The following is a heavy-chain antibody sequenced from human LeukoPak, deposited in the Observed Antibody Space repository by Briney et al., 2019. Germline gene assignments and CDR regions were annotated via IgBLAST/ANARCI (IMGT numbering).Heavy chain of an antibody. CDR1: GFTFDDYA. J-gene: IGHJ4*02. CDR2: ISWNSGSI. V-gene: IGHV3-9*01. Sequence: GGSLRLSCAASGFTFDDYAMHWVRQAPGKGLEWVSGISWNSGSIGYADSVKGRFTISRDNDKNSLYLQMNSLRAEDTALYYCAKDFNYCSGGSCSESDYWGQGTLVTVSS. D-gene: IGHD2-15*01. CDR3: AKDFNYCSGGSCSESDY.